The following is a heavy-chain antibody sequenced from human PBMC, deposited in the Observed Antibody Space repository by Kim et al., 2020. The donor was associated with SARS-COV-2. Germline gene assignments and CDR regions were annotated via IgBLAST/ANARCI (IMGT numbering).Heavy chain of an antibody. V-gene: IGHV3-7*03. Sequence: KYYVDSVKGRFTISRDNAKKSLYLEMNRLRAEDTAVYYCARETHGDFFDYWGQGTLVTVSS. CDR3: ARETHGDFFDY. D-gene: IGHD4-17*01. CDR2: K. J-gene: IGHJ4*02.